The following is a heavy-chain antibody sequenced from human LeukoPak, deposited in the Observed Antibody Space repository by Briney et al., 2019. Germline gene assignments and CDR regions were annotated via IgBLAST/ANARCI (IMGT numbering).Heavy chain of an antibody. CDR1: GFTFSSYG. V-gene: IGHV3-30*18. Sequence: GRSLRLSCAASGFTFSSYGMHWVRQAPGKGLEWVAVISYDGSNKYYADSVKGRFTNSRDNSKNTLYLQMNSLRAEDTAVYYCAKDIVVVAATLYYYYGMDVWGQGTTVTVSS. CDR3: AKDIVVVAATLYYYYGMDV. D-gene: IGHD2-15*01. CDR2: ISYDGSNK. J-gene: IGHJ6*02.